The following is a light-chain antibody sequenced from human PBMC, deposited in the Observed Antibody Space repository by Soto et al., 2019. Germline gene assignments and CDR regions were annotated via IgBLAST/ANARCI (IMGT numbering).Light chain of an antibody. J-gene: IGKJ2*01. CDR1: QDIKND. V-gene: IGKV1-6*01. Sequence: ATQMTQSPSSLSASVGDRVTITCRASQDIKNDLGWYQQKQGKAPRLLIHATSNLQSGVPSRFSGSGSGTDFTLTISSLQPEDFATYYCLQDYNYPPTFGQGTKLEIK. CDR3: LQDYNYPPT. CDR2: ATS.